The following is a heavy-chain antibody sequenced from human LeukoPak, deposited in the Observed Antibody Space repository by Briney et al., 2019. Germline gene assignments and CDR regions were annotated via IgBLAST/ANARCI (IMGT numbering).Heavy chain of an antibody. CDR3: ARDGGNNSWYGMDV. V-gene: IGHV3-66*01. CDR2: IYRVGST. CDR1: GFTVSSNY. D-gene: IGHD4-23*01. J-gene: IGHJ6*02. Sequence: GGSLRLSCAASGFTVSSNYMSWVRQAPGKGLEWVSIIYRVGSTFYADSVEGRFTVSRDNSKNTLYLQMNSLRVEDTAIYYCARDGGNNSWYGMDVWGQGTTVTVSS.